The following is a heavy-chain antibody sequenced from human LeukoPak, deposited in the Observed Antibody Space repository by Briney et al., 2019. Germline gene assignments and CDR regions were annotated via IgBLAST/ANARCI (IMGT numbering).Heavy chain of an antibody. CDR3: ARDLEDWFPSDSEGSSDY. Sequence: GGSLRLSCAASGFTFNNYPMHWVRQAPGKGLEWVAVISYDGSNNYYADSVKGRFTISRDNSKNTLYLQMSSLRVEDTAVYYCARDLEDWFPSDSEGSSDYWGQGTLVTVSS. CDR2: ISYDGSNN. V-gene: IGHV3-30-3*01. D-gene: IGHD3/OR15-3a*01. J-gene: IGHJ4*02. CDR1: GFTFNNYP.